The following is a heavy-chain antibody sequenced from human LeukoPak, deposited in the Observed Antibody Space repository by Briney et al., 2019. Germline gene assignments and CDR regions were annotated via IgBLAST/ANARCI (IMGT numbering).Heavy chain of an antibody. V-gene: IGHV1-69*13. CDR3: ASAYYDSSGDIWY. J-gene: IGHJ4*02. D-gene: IGHD3-22*01. CDR1: GGTFTSYA. Sequence: SVKVSCKASGGTFTSYAISWVRQAPGQGLEWMGGIIPIFGTANYAQKFQGRVTITADESTSTAYMELSSLRSEDTAVYYCASAYYDSSGDIWYWGQGTLVTVSS. CDR2: IIPIFGTA.